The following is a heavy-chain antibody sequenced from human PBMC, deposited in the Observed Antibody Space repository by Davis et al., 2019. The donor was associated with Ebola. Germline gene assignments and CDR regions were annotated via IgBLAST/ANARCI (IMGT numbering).Heavy chain of an antibody. CDR3: AKDIRGRPFCDAFDI. Sequence: GGSLTLSCAASGFTVSSNYMSWVRQAPGKGLEWVSVIYSGGSTDYADSVKGRFTISRDNSKNTLYLQMNSLRAEDTAVYYCAKDIRGRPFCDAFDIWGQGTMVTVSS. V-gene: IGHV3-53*05. J-gene: IGHJ3*02. CDR1: GFTVSSNY. CDR2: IYSGGST. D-gene: IGHD3-16*01.